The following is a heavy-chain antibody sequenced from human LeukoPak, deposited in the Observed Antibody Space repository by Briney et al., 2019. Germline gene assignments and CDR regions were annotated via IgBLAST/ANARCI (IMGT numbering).Heavy chain of an antibody. CDR3: AKVRTYFYHGLDV. J-gene: IGHJ6*02. CDR1: GFTFSTCA. CDR2: ISGTTSGT. V-gene: IGHV3-23*01. Sequence: GGSLRLSCAASGFTFSTCAMSWVRQAPGKRLEWVSGISGTTSGTYYADSVKGRFTISRGNSKNTLFLQVNSLRAEDTAVYYCAKVRTYFYHGLDVWGQGTTVTVSS. D-gene: IGHD1-14*01.